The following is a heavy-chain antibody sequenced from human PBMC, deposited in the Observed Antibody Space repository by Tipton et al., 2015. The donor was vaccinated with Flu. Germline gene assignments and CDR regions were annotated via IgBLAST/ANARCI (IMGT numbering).Heavy chain of an antibody. CDR1: GYFISSGYY. Sequence: TLSLTCTVSGYFISSGYYWGWIRQSPGTGLQWIGYISSSAITNYSPSLRSRVTISVDRSENQLSLTLNSVTAADTAMYYCARRVVGNGGWYLDLWGRGTLVTVSS. J-gene: IGHJ2*01. D-gene: IGHD6-19*01. CDR2: ISSSAIT. V-gene: IGHV4-38-2*02. CDR3: ARRVVGNGGWYLDL.